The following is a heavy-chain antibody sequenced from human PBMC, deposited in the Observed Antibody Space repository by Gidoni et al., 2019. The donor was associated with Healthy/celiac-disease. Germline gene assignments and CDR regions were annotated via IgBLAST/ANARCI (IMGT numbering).Heavy chain of an antibody. CDR1: GGSISSSSYY. CDR2: IYYSGST. CDR3: ASYPTSIAVATEGFDY. J-gene: IGHJ4*02. V-gene: IGHV4-39*01. D-gene: IGHD6-19*01. Sequence: QLQLQESGPGLVKPSETLSLTCTVSGGSISSSSYYWGWIRQPPGKGLEWIGSIYYSGSTYYNPSLKSRVTISVDMSKNQFSLKLSSVTAADTAVYYCASYPTSIAVATEGFDYWGQGTLVTVSS.